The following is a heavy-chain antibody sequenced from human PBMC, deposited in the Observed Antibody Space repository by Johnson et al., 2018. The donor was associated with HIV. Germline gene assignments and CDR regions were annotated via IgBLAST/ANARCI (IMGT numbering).Heavy chain of an antibody. CDR3: ASCSDQVLLGGDGFDI. D-gene: IGHD2-2*01. CDR2: ISSSGTTI. CDR1: GFTFRDYY. V-gene: IGHV3-11*04. J-gene: IGHJ3*02. Sequence: QVHLVESGGGLVKPGGSLRLSCAASGFTFRDYYMSWIRQAPGKGLEWVSYISSSGTTIYYADPVKGRFTISRDNAKNSLYLQMNSLTAEDTALYYCASCSDQVLLGGDGFDIWGQGTMVTVSS.